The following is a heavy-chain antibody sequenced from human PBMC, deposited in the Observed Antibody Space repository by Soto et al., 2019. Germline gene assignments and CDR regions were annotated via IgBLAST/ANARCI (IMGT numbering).Heavy chain of an antibody. CDR2: IYYSGST. D-gene: IGHD5-18*01. Sequence: PSETLSLTCTVSGGSISSGGYYWSWIRQPPWKGLEWIGYIYYSGSTNYNPSLKSRVTISVDTSKNQFSLKLSSVTAADTAVYYCARYTVDTAMAKYNWFDPWGQGTLVTVSS. CDR1: GGSISSGGYY. V-gene: IGHV4-61*08. J-gene: IGHJ5*02. CDR3: ARYTVDTAMAKYNWFDP.